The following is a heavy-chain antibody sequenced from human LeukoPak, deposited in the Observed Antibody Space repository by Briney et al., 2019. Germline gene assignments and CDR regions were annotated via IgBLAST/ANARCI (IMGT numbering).Heavy chain of an antibody. CDR2: VNWDGGRT. Sequence: PGGSLRLSCAASGFPFDDYGMSWVRQAPGKGLEWVSGVNWDGGRTVYADSVKGRFTISRDNAKNSLYLQMNSQRAEDTALYYCARGTSNGSGSYYSYYHYYYMDVWGKGTTVTVSS. V-gene: IGHV3-20*04. CDR1: GFPFDDYG. D-gene: IGHD3-10*01. CDR3: ARGTSNGSGSYYSYYHYYYMDV. J-gene: IGHJ6*03.